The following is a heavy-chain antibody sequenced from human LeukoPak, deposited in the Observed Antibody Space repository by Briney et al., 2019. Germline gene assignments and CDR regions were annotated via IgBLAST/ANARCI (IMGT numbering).Heavy chain of an antibody. D-gene: IGHD3-22*01. Sequence: GGSLRLSCAASGFTFSGSAMHWVRQASGKGLEWVGRIRSRANSYATAYAASVKGRFTISRDDSKNTAYLQMNSLKTEDTAVYYCTRHADSSGPPYAHWGQGTLVTVSS. V-gene: IGHV3-73*01. CDR3: TRHADSSGPPYAH. CDR2: IRSRANSYAT. J-gene: IGHJ4*02. CDR1: GFTFSGSA.